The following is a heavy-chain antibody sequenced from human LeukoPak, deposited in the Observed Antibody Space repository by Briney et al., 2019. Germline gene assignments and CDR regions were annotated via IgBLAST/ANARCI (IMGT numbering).Heavy chain of an antibody. D-gene: IGHD3-22*01. CDR2: IYYSGST. CDR3: ARYDSSGFIFDY. CDR1: GGSISSGGYY. J-gene: IGHJ4*02. Sequence: SQTLSLTCTVSGGSISSGGYYWSWIRQHPGKGLEWIGYIYYSGSTYYNPSLKSRVTISVDTSKNQFSLKLSSVTAADTAVYYCARYDSSGFIFDYWGQGTLVTISS. V-gene: IGHV4-31*03.